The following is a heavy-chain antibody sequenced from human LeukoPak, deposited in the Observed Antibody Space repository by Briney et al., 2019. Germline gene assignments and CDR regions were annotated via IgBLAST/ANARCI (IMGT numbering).Heavy chain of an antibody. V-gene: IGHV4-61*01. CDR2: IYYSGST. D-gene: IGHD2-2*01. CDR1: GASVSSGSYY. Sequence: PSETLSLTCNVSGASVSSGSYYWSWIRQPPGKELEWIGYIYYSGSTSYNPSLKSRVTISVDTSKNQFSLKLSSVTAADTAVYYCAPRYCSSTSCQQESGAYWGQGTLVTVSS. CDR3: APRYCSSTSCQQESGAY. J-gene: IGHJ4*02.